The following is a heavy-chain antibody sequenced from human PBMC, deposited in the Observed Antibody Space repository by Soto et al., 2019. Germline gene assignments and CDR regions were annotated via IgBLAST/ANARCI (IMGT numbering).Heavy chain of an antibody. Sequence: GGSLRLSCAASGFTFSSYAMSWVRQAPGKRLEWVAGISGSGGSTYYADPVKGRFTISRDNSKNTLYLQMNSLRAEDTAVFYCAKWDLGGSRDDAFDIWGQGTMVTV. D-gene: IGHD6-13*01. V-gene: IGHV3-23*01. CDR1: GFTFSSYA. CDR2: ISGSGGST. J-gene: IGHJ3*02. CDR3: AKWDLGGSRDDAFDI.